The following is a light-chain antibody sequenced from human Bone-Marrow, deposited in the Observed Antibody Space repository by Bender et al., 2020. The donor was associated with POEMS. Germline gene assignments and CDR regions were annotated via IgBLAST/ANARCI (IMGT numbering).Light chain of an antibody. CDR1: TDDIGGYTF. CDR2: EVT. V-gene: IGLV2-14*01. Sequence: HSALTQPASVSGSPGQSITISCTGTTDDIGGYTFVSWFQQHPGRAPKLIIYEVTSRPSGISDRFSASKTSANTASLSISGLQAEDEATYYCSSYTSKHTVVFGGGTKLTVL. CDR3: SSYTSKHTVV. J-gene: IGLJ2*01.